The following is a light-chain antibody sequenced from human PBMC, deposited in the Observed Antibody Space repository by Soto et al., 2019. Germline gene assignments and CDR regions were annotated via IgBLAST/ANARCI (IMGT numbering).Light chain of an antibody. J-gene: IGLJ2*01. Sequence: ELTQPPSVSVAPGKTARITCGGNNIGSKSVHWYQQKPGQAPVLVIYYDSDRPSGIPERFSGSNSGNTATLTISRVEAGDEADYYCQVWDSSSDPYVVFGGGTQLTVL. V-gene: IGLV3-21*04. CDR1: NIGSKS. CDR2: YDS. CDR3: QVWDSSSDPYVV.